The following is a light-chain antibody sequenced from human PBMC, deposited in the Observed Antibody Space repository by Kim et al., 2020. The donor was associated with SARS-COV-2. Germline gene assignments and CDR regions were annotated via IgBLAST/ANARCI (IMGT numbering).Light chain of an antibody. Sequence: EIVLTQFPATLSLSPGETATLSCRASQSVSNFLAWYKQKPGQAPRLLIYDASNRAPGIPAMFSGSGSGTDFTLTISSLEPEDFAVYYCQQRTNWPPFTFGQGTKLEI. CDR2: DAS. CDR3: QQRTNWPPFT. CDR1: QSVSNF. J-gene: IGKJ2*01. V-gene: IGKV3-11*01.